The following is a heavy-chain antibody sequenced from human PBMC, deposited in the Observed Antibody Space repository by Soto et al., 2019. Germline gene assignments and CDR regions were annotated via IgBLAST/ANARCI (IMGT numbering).Heavy chain of an antibody. CDR2: IYYSGST. D-gene: IGHD2-15*01. Sequence: PSETLSLTCTVSGGSISSGGYYWSWIRQHPGKGLEWIGYIYYSGSTYYNPSLKSRVTISVDTSKNQFSLKLSSVTAADTAVYYCARDVRGSVPSRIPYYFDYRGQGTLVTVSS. CDR3: ARDVRGSVPSRIPYYFDY. J-gene: IGHJ4*02. CDR1: GGSISSGGYY. V-gene: IGHV4-31*03.